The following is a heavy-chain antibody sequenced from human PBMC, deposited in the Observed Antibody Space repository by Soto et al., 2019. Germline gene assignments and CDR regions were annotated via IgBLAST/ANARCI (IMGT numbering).Heavy chain of an antibody. D-gene: IGHD1-26*01. Sequence: QVQLVQSGAEVKKPGSSVKVSCKASGGTFSSYAISWVRQAPGQGLEWMGGIIPIFGTANYAQKFQGRVTITADESTSTAYMELXSXRXXXXXXXXXXXDGGYSGYDLDVWGXGTXXXVSS. CDR1: GGTFSSYA. CDR2: IIPIFGTA. V-gene: IGHV1-69*01. CDR3: XXDGGYSGYDLDV. J-gene: IGHJ6*02.